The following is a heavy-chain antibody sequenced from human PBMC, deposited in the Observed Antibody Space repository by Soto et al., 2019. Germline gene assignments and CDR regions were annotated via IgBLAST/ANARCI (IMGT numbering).Heavy chain of an antibody. CDR2: ISSSGTTV. D-gene: IGHD1-26*01. CDR3: ARDESRSYSLDY. J-gene: IGHJ4*02. Sequence: EVQLVESGGGLVQPGGSLRLSCAASGFTFSSYEMNWFRQAPGKGLEWVSYISSSGTTVHYADSVKGRFTISRDNAKNSFYLQMNSLRAEDTAIYYCARDESRSYSLDYWGQGTLVTVSS. CDR1: GFTFSSYE. V-gene: IGHV3-48*03.